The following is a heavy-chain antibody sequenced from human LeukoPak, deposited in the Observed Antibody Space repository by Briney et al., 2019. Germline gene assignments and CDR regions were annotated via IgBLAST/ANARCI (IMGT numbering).Heavy chain of an antibody. V-gene: IGHV1-2*02. D-gene: IGHD2-21*01. J-gene: IGHJ4*02. CDR2: INPKSGDT. CDR3: ATYCGGDCAPGGY. CDR1: GYTFTDHY. Sequence: ASVKVSCKAFGYTFTDHYVHWVRQAPGRGLEWMGWINPKSGDTKYVQKLQGRLTMTRDTSLRTAYMELIRLRSDDTAVFYCATYCGGDCAPGGYWGQGTLVTVSS.